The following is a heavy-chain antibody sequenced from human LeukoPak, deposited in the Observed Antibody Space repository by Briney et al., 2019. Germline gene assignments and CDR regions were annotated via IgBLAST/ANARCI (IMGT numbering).Heavy chain of an antibody. CDR2: IYYSGST. CDR1: GGSISSGSYY. J-gene: IGHJ4*02. CDR3: ARALWGEWPPPFDY. V-gene: IGHV4-31*03. Sequence: SETLSLTCTVSGGSISSGSYYWSWIRQHPGKGLEWIGYIYYSGSTYYNPSLKSRVTISVDTSKNQFSLKLSSVTAADTAVYYCARALWGEWPPPFDYWGQGTLVTVSS. D-gene: IGHD3-16*01.